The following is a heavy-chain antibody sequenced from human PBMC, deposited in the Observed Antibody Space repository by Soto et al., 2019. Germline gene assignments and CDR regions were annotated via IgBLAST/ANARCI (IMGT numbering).Heavy chain of an antibody. CDR1: GGTFSSYT. CDR3: ARGSRTGTYTEVFDY. CDR2: IIPNSGNT. Sequence: GASVKVSCKSSGGTFSSYTISWVRQAPGQGLEWMGWIIPNSGNTSYAQKFQGRVTMTTNTSISTAYMELSSLRSEDTAVYYCARGSRTGTYTEVFDYWGQGTLVTVSS. J-gene: IGHJ4*02. V-gene: IGHV1-8*02. D-gene: IGHD1-7*01.